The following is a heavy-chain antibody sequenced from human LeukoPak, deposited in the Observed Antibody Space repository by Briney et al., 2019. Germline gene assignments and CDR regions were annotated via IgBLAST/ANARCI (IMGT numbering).Heavy chain of an antibody. D-gene: IGHD1-1*01. CDR3: ARERYLDAFDI. CDR2: ISSGSSTI. J-gene: IGHJ3*02. Sequence: GGSLRLSCAASGFTFSTYSMNWVRQAPGKGLEWLSYISSGSSTIYYADSVKGRFTISRDNAKNSLYLQMNSLRAEDTAAYYCARERYLDAFDIWGQGTMVTVSS. CDR1: GFTFSTYS. V-gene: IGHV3-48*01.